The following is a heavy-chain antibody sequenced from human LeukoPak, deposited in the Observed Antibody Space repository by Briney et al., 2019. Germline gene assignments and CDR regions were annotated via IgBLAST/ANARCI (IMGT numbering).Heavy chain of an antibody. CDR1: GGSISSGYNY. V-gene: IGHV4-39*01. D-gene: IGHD4-17*01. Sequence: SETLSLTCSVSGGSISSGYNYWGWIRQPPGKGLEWIASMFFSGNTYYNPSLKSRLTMSVDTSKNQVFLNLRSVTAADTAVYYCARHGYGDYAPMDVWGKGTMVSISS. CDR3: ARHGYGDYAPMDV. CDR2: MFFSGNT. J-gene: IGHJ6*04.